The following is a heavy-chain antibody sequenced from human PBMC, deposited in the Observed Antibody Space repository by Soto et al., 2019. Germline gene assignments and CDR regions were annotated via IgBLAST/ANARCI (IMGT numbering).Heavy chain of an antibody. D-gene: IGHD5-12*01. J-gene: IGHJ5*02. Sequence: EVQLLESGGGLVQPGGSLRLSCAASGFTFSSSAMSWVRQAPGKGLEWVSAIRGTNGNTHYAESVKGRLTISRDNSKNTLYLQMNFLRAEDTAVYYCAKCTVDTIVTSDWCNWLDPWGQGTLVIVSS. CDR3: AKCTVDTIVTSDWCNWLDP. CDR1: GFTFSSSA. V-gene: IGHV3-23*01. CDR2: IRGTNGNT.